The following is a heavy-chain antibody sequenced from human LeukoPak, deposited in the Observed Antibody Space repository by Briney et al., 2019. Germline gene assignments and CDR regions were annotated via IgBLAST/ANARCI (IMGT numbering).Heavy chain of an antibody. V-gene: IGHV4-4*07. Sequence: PSETLSLTCTVSGGSISSYYRSGRRQPAGKGLEWIGRIYTSGSTNYNPSLKSRVTISVDKSKNQFSLKLSSVTAADTAVYCCARDLTLASRDYWGQGTLVTVSS. CDR1: GGSISSYY. CDR3: ARDLTLASRDY. J-gene: IGHJ4*02. CDR2: IYTSGST. D-gene: IGHD6-6*01.